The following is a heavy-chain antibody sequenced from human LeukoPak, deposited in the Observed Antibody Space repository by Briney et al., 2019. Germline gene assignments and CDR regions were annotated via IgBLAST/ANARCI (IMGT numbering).Heavy chain of an antibody. J-gene: IGHJ6*03. V-gene: IGHV3-73*01. CDR2: IRSKANSYAT. D-gene: IGHD6-19*01. CDR3: TRGVAVAGTYYYYMDV. CDR1: GFTFSSYS. Sequence: GGSLRLSCAASGFTFSSYSMNWVRQASGKGLEWVGRIRSKANSYATAYAASVKGRFTISRDDSKNTAYLQMNSLKTEDTAVYYCTRGVAVAGTYYYYMDVWGKGTTVTISS.